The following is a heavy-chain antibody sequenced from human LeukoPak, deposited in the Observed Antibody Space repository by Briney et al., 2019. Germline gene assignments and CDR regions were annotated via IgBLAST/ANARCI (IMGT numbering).Heavy chain of an antibody. D-gene: IGHD6-13*01. CDR1: GFTFGSYS. CDR2: ISSSSSYI. J-gene: IGHJ5*02. Sequence: GGSLRLSCAASGFTFGSYSMNWVRQAPGKGLEWVSSISSSSSYIYYADSVKGRFTISRDNAKNSLYLQMNSLRAEDTAVYYCARDQRGAAGTGTFDPWGQGTLVTVSS. V-gene: IGHV3-21*01. CDR3: ARDQRGAAGTGTFDP.